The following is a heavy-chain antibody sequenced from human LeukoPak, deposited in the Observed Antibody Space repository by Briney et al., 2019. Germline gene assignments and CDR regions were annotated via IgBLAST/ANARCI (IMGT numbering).Heavy chain of an antibody. CDR3: ARGEGGDY. CDR1: GFTFSIYE. CDR2: ISSIGTTI. D-gene: IGHD1-26*01. Sequence: GGSLRLSCAASGFTFSIYEMNWVRQAPGKGLEWVSYISSIGTTIYYADSVKGRFTISRDNAKNSLYLQMNSLRAEDTAVYYCARGEGGDYWGQGTLVTVSS. V-gene: IGHV3-48*03. J-gene: IGHJ4*02.